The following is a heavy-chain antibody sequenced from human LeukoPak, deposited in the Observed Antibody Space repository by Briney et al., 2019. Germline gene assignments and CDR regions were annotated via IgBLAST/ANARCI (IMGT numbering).Heavy chain of an antibody. CDR1: GGSISNSNW. CDR2: IYHSGST. CDR3: ARDAGGGPHYFDY. Sequence: PSGTLSLTCAVSGGSISNSNWWSWVRQPPGKGLEWIGEIYHSGSTNYNPSLKSRVTISVDKSKNQFSLKLSSVTAADTAVYYCARDAGGGPHYFDYWGQGTLVTVSS. J-gene: IGHJ4*02. D-gene: IGHD3-16*01. V-gene: IGHV4-4*02.